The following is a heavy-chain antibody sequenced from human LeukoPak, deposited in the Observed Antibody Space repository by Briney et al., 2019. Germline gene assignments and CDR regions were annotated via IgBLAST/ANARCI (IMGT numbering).Heavy chain of an antibody. D-gene: IGHD4-17*01. CDR3: ARDSDYGRLMDY. CDR2: IIPIFGTA. J-gene: IGHJ4*02. Sequence: GASVKVSCKASGGTFSSYAISWVRQAPGQGLEWMGGIIPIFGTANYAQKFQGRVTITTDESTSTAYMELSSLRSDDTAVYYCARDSDYGRLMDYWGQGTLVTVSS. V-gene: IGHV1-69*05. CDR1: GGTFSSYA.